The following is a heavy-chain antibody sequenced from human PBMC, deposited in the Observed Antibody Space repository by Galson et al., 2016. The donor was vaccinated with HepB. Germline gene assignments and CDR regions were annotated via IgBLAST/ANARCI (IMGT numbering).Heavy chain of an antibody. V-gene: IGHV4-39*01. CDR1: GDSIISSSHS. D-gene: IGHD3/OR15-3a*01. CDR2: IFHTGDA. Sequence: SETLSLTCTVSGDSIISSSHSWDWIRQPPGKGLQWIGSIFHTGDAYYNPSLRSRVTISVDTSNNQFSLNLNSVTAADTAVYYCARSGTSYIFDFWGQGTLVTVSS. J-gene: IGHJ4*02. CDR3: ARSGTSYIFDF.